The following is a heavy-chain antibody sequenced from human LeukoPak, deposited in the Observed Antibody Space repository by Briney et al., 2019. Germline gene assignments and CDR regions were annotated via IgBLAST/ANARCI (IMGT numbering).Heavy chain of an antibody. J-gene: IGHJ4*02. V-gene: IGHV3-74*01. D-gene: IGHD3-10*01. CDR2: INSDGSST. Sequence: QPGGSLRLSCAASGFTFSSYWMHWVRQAPGKGLVWVSRINSDGSSTSYADSVKGRFTISRDNSKNTLYLQMNSLRAEDTAVYYCARDIITMVRGRVERSIDYWGQGTLVTVSS. CDR3: ARDIITMVRGRVERSIDY. CDR1: GFTFSSYW.